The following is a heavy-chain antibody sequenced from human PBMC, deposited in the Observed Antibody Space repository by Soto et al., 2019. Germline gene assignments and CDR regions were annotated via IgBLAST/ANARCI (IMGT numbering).Heavy chain of an antibody. CDR3: AKLERTVLRYFDWLANSGMDV. J-gene: IGHJ6*02. CDR2: ISYDGSNK. V-gene: IGHV3-30*18. Sequence: GGSLRLSCAASGFTFSSYGMHWVRQAPGKGLEWVAVISYDGSNKYYADSVKGRFTISRDNSKNTLYLQMNSLRAEDTAVYYCAKLERTVLRYFDWLANSGMDVWGQGTTVTVSS. CDR1: GFTFSSYG. D-gene: IGHD3-9*01.